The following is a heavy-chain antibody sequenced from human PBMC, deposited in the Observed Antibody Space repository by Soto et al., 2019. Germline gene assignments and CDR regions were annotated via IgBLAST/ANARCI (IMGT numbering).Heavy chain of an antibody. CDR1: GYTFTTHS. D-gene: IGHD3-16*01. CDR2: SNAGNGYT. J-gene: IGHJ6*02. V-gene: IGHV1-3*02. Sequence: ASVKVSCKASGYTFTTHSMHWVRQAPGHRLEWMGWSNAGNGYTQYSQDFQGRVTITRDTSASTAYMELSSLRSEDMAVYYCARDGGSGMDVWGQGTTVTVSS. CDR3: ARDGGSGMDV.